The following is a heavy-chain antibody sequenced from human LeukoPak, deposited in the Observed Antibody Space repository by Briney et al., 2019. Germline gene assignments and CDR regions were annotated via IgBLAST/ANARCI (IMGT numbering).Heavy chain of an antibody. Sequence: GGSLRLSCAASGVIFSGYAMSWVRQAPGKGLEWVSSISGSGGSTYYADSVKGRFIISRDNSKNMLFLEMNSLRTEDTAVYYCARAGNWGYWGQGTLVTVSS. CDR2: ISGSGGST. D-gene: IGHD7-27*01. J-gene: IGHJ4*02. CDR3: ARAGNWGY. V-gene: IGHV3-23*01. CDR1: GVIFSGYA.